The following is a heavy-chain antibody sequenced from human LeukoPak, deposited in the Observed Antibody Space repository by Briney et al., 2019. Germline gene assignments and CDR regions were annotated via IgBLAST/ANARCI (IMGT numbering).Heavy chain of an antibody. CDR3: ARVKYSSGWYYFDY. Sequence: SVKVSCKASGGTFSSYAISWVRQAPGQGLGWMGRIIPIFGTANYAQKFQGRVTITTDESTSTAYMELSSLRSEDTAVYYCARVKYSSGWYYFDYWGQGTLVTVSS. CDR1: GGTFSSYA. CDR2: IIPIFGTA. J-gene: IGHJ4*02. V-gene: IGHV1-69*05. D-gene: IGHD6-19*01.